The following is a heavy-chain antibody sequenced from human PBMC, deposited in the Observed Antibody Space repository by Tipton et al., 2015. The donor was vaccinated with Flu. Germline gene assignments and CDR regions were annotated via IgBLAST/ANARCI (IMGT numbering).Heavy chain of an antibody. D-gene: IGHD6-13*01. Sequence: LSLTCTVSGVSISSYYWSWVRQAPGKGLEWVANIKQDGSEKYYVDSVKGRFTISRDNAKNSLYLQMNSLRVEDTAVYYCVRAIAAAGSRWGQGTLVTVSS. J-gene: IGHJ4*02. CDR1: GVSISSYY. CDR2: IKQDGSEK. CDR3: VRAIAAAGSR. V-gene: IGHV3-7*01.